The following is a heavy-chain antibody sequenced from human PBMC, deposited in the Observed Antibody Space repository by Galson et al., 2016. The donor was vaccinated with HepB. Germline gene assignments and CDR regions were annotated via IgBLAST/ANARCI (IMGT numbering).Heavy chain of an antibody. J-gene: IGHJ5*02. CDR3: ARVRIVLSPVVRSGWFDP. CDR2: MNPTSGNT. D-gene: IGHD6-25*01. CDR1: GGTFSTYS. Sequence: SVKVSCKASGGTFSTYSFSWVRQAPGQGLEWVGWMNPTSGNTGYAQKFQGRVTMTRDTSIRTAYMELSSLRSEDTAVYYWARVRIVLSPVVRSGWFDPWGQGTLVTVSS. V-gene: IGHV1-8*01.